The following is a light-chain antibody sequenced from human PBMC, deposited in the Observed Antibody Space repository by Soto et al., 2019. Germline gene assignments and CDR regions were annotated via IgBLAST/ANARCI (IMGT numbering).Light chain of an antibody. CDR3: QQSDSTQYT. Sequence: DIQMTQSPSSLSASVGDRVTITCRASQTISTYLNWYQQKPGKAPRLLIYDASSLLGGVPSRFSGSGSWTDFTLTIASLQPEEFSTYYCQQSDSTQYTVGQGTKVEI. CDR1: QTISTY. J-gene: IGKJ2*01. CDR2: DAS. V-gene: IGKV1-39*01.